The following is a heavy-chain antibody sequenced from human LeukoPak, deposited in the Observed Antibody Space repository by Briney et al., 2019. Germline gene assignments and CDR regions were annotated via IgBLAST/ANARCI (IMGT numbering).Heavy chain of an antibody. V-gene: IGHV3-9*03. D-gene: IGHD3-22*01. CDR1: GFTFDDYA. J-gene: IGHJ5*02. Sequence: PGGSLRLSCAASGFTFDDYAMHWVRQAPGKGLEWVSGISWNSGSIGYADSVEGRFTISRDNAKNFLYLQMKSLRAEDMALYYCARGLHYYYDSSGYYNWFDPWGQGTLVTVSS. CDR3: ARGLHYYYDSSGYYNWFDP. CDR2: ISWNSGSI.